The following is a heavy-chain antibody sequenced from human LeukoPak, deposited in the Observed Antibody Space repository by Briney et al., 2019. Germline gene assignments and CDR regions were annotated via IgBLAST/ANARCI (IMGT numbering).Heavy chain of an antibody. V-gene: IGHV1-69*01. Sequence: SVKVSCKASGGTFSSCAISWVRQAPGQGLEWMGGIIPIFGTANYAQKFQGRVTITADESTSTAYMELSSLRSEDTAVYYCATVHLSEEYYDFWSGYSYWGQGTLVTVSS. J-gene: IGHJ4*02. CDR1: GGTFSSCA. CDR2: IIPIFGTA. CDR3: ATVHLSEEYYDFWSGYSY. D-gene: IGHD3-3*01.